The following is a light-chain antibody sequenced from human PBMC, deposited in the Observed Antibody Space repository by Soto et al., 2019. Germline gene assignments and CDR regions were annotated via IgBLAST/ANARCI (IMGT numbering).Light chain of an antibody. CDR1: QSISSY. CDR2: DAS. Sequence: EIVLTQSPATLSLSPGERATLSCRASQSISSYLGWYQQKFGQAPRLLIYDASNRDAGIPARFRGSGSGTDFTLTISSLEPEDFAVYYCQPRSKWPLTFGGGTKVEIK. CDR3: QPRSKWPLT. V-gene: IGKV3-11*01. J-gene: IGKJ4*01.